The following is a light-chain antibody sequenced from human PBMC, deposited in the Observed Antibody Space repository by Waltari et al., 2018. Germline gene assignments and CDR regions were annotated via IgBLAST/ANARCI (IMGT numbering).Light chain of an antibody. CDR2: GAS. V-gene: IGKV1-9*01. Sequence: IQFHPSSSSPSAAVGDKVTITLPGRPGISNYLAWYQQKPGKPPRLLIYGASILQSGVPSRFSGSGSGTDFTLTISSLQPEDFATYFCQQLDSDSPFGGGTDVEIK. J-gene: IGKJ4*01. CDR1: PGISNY. CDR3: QQLDSDSP.